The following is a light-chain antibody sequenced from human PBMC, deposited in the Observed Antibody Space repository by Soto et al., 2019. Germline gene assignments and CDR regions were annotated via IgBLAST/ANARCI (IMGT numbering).Light chain of an antibody. Sequence: DIRMTQSPSTLSASLGDRVTITWRASQTISRWLAWYQQKTGKAPKLLIYEASSLQSGVPSRFSGSGYGTEFNLTTSSLQSEDFAVYYCQQYNNWPPLFGPGTKVDIK. J-gene: IGKJ3*01. CDR1: QTISRW. CDR3: QQYNNWPPL. CDR2: EAS. V-gene: IGKV1-5*03.